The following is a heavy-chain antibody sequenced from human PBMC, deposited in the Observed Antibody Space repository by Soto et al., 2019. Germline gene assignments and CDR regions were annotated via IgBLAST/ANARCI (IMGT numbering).Heavy chain of an antibody. CDR2: IIPIFGTA. V-gene: IGHV1-69*13. Sequence: SVKVSCKASGGTFSSYAISWVRQAPGQGLEWMGGIIPIFGTANYAQKFQGRVTITADESTSTAYMELSSLRSEDTAVYYCARGIFSGSFESYFDYWGQGTLVTVSS. CDR3: ARGIFSGSFESYFDY. J-gene: IGHJ4*02. D-gene: IGHD1-26*01. CDR1: GGTFSSYA.